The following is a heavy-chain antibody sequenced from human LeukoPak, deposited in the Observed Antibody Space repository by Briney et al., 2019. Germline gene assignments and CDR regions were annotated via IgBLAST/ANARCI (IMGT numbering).Heavy chain of an antibody. V-gene: IGHV4-34*01. Sequence: PSETLSLTCAVYGGSFSGYYWGWIRQPPGKGLEWIGEINHIGSTNYNPSLKSRVTISVDTSKNQFSLKLSSVTAADTAVYYCARVVSTVTHPVGYWGQGTLVTVSS. CDR1: GGSFSGYY. D-gene: IGHD4-17*01. CDR2: INHIGST. J-gene: IGHJ4*02. CDR3: ARVVSTVTHPVGY.